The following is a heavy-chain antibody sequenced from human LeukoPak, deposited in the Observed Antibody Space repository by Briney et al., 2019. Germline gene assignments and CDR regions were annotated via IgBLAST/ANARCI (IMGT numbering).Heavy chain of an antibody. D-gene: IGHD2-15*01. Sequence: SVKVSCKASGGTFISYAISWVRQAPGQGLEWMGGIIPIFGTANYAQKFQGRVTITADESTSTAYMELSSLRSEDTAVYYCARDRGSGAYYYYGMDVWGQGTTVTVSS. J-gene: IGHJ6*02. CDR3: ARDRGSGAYYYYGMDV. V-gene: IGHV1-69*13. CDR1: GGTFISYA. CDR2: IIPIFGTA.